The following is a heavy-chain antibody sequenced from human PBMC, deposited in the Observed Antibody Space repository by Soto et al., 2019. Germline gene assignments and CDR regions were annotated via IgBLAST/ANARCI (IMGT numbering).Heavy chain of an antibody. CDR1: GFSFSDAW. CDR3: KTGKF. V-gene: IGHV3-15*01. Sequence: GSLRLSCAASGFSFSDAWMSWVRQTPGRGLEWIGHIKTKTDGDTTNYAAPVKGRFTISRDDSKNTLYLQMNNLKTEDTAVYYCKTGKFWGQGTLVTVSS. D-gene: IGHD3-10*01. J-gene: IGHJ4*02. CDR2: IKTKTDGDTT.